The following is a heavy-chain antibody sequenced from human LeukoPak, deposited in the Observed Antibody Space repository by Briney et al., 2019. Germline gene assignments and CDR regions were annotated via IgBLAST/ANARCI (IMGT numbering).Heavy chain of an antibody. CDR2: INWDDQK. CDR1: GFSLTTSGVG. Sequence: SGPTLLNPTQTLTLTCTFSGFSLTTSGVGVGWIRQPPGKALEWLALINWDDQKAYSPSLQSRLSITKDTSKNQVVLTMTNVDPVDTATYYCAHRRDSSGYQYRYWFAPWGQGTLVTVSS. D-gene: IGHD3-22*01. V-gene: IGHV2-5*02. J-gene: IGHJ5*02. CDR3: AHRRDSSGYQYRYWFAP.